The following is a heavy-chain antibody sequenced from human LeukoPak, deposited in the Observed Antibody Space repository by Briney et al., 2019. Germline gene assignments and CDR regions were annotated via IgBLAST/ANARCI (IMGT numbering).Heavy chain of an antibody. CDR2: ISAYNGNT. J-gene: IGHJ4*02. CDR1: GYTFTSYG. Sequence: ASVKVSCKASGYTFTSYGISWVRQAPGQGLEWMGWISAYNGNTNYAQKFQGRVTMTRNTSISTAYMELSSLRSEDTAVYYCARVSLLWFGEFNYWGQGTLVTVSS. D-gene: IGHD3-10*01. CDR3: ARVSLLWFGEFNY. V-gene: IGHV1-18*01.